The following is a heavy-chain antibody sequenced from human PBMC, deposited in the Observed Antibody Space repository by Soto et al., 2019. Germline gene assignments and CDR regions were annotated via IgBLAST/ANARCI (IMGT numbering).Heavy chain of an antibody. Sequence: PGESLKISCKTSGYSFTSHWIAWVRQMPGKGLEWMGIIYPSDSDIRYRPSFQGQVTISVDKAISTAYLQGSSRKASDTATYYCARQDHSNYRGGMDVWGQGTTVTVSS. CDR3: ARQDHSNYRGGMDV. V-gene: IGHV5-51*01. CDR1: GYSFTSHW. J-gene: IGHJ6*02. D-gene: IGHD4-4*01. CDR2: IYPSDSDI.